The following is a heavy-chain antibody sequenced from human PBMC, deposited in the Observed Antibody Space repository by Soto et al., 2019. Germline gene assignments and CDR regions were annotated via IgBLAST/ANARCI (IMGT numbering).Heavy chain of an antibody. D-gene: IGHD4-17*01. CDR2: INPNSGGT. CDR1: GYTFTSYY. CDR3: ARATTHYYFDY. Sequence: GASVKVSCKASGYTFTSYYMHWVRQAPGQGLEWMGWINPNSGGTNYAQKFQGWVTMTRDTSISTAYMELSRLRSDDTAVYYCARATTHYYFDYWGRGTRVTVAS. V-gene: IGHV1-2*04. J-gene: IGHJ4*02.